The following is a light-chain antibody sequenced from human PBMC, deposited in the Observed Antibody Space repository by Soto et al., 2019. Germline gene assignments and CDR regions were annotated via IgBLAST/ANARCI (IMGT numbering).Light chain of an antibody. Sequence: DIPMTQSPSSLSASVGDRVTITCQASQAISNYLNWYQQKPGKAPKLRIYDASNLETGVPSRFSGSGSGTDFTFTISSLQPEDIATYYCQQYDNLPFTFGPGTKVDIK. V-gene: IGKV1-33*01. J-gene: IGKJ3*01. CDR3: QQYDNLPFT. CDR2: DAS. CDR1: QAISNY.